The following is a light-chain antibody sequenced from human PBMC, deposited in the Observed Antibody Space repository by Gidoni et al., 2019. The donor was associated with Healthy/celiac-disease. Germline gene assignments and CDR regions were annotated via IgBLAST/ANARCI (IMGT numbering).Light chain of an antibody. Sequence: DIVMTQSPATLSVSPGERATLSSRASQSVNSNLAWYRQKPGQTPRLLIYGASTRATGVPARFSGTGSGTEFTLTISSLQSEDFAVYYCQQYNDWPLTFGGGTKVEIK. V-gene: IGKV3-15*01. J-gene: IGKJ4*01. CDR1: QSVNSN. CDR3: QQYNDWPLT. CDR2: GAS.